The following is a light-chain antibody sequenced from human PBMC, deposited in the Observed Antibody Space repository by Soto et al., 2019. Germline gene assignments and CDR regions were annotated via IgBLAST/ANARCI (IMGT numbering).Light chain of an antibody. CDR1: QSVSSSY. CDR3: QQYGSSRT. CDR2: SIS. J-gene: IGKJ5*01. V-gene: IGKV3-20*01. Sequence: EIVLTQSPGTLSFSPRERATLSCRASQSVSSSYLAWYQQKPGQAPRLLIYSISSRATGIPDRFSGSGSGTDFTLTISRLEPEDFAVYYCQQYGSSRTFGQGIRLEIK.